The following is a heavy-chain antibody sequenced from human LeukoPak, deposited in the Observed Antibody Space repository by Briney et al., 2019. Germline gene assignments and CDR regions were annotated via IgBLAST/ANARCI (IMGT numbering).Heavy chain of an antibody. CDR1: GDTFSSYA. V-gene: IGHV1-69*05. D-gene: IGHD1-26*01. CDR3: ARVRGSYLGGYYYYYYMDV. J-gene: IGHJ6*03. CDR2: IIPIFGTA. Sequence: ASVTVSCKASGDTFSSYAISWVRQAPGQGLEWMGGIIPIFGTANYAQKFQGRVTITTDESTSTAYMELSSLRSEDTAVYYCARVRGSYLGGYYYYYYMDVWGKGTTVTVSS.